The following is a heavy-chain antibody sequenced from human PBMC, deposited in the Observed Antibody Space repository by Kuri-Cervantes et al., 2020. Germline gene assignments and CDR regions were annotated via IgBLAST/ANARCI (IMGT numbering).Heavy chain of an antibody. CDR3: AIRREAYDSSGYYSFDWFDP. J-gene: IGHJ5*02. D-gene: IGHD3-22*01. V-gene: IGHV4-31*03. CDR2: IYYSGST. Sequence: SETLSLTCTVSGGSTSSSDFYWTWIRQTPGKGLEWIGYIYYSGSTYYNPSLKSRVTISVDTSKNQFSLKLSSVTAADTAVYYCAIRREAYDSSGYYSFDWFDPWGQGTLVTVSS. CDR1: GGSTSSSDFY.